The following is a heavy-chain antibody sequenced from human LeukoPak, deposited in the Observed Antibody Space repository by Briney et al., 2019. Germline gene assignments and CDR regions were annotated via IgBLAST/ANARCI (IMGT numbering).Heavy chain of an antibody. CDR1: GFTFRSYA. V-gene: IGHV3-21*01. Sequence: GGSLRLSCAASGFTFRSYAMSWVRQAPGKGLEWVSSITSSSYIYYSDSVKGRFTISRANAKNSLYLQMSSLRAEDTAVYYCARAYSSSLDYWGQGTLVTVSS. CDR2: ITSSSYI. J-gene: IGHJ4*02. CDR3: ARAYSSSLDY. D-gene: IGHD4-11*01.